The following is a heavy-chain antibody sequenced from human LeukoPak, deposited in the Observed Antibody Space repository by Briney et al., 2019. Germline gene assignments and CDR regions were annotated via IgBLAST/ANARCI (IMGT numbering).Heavy chain of an antibody. CDR1: GFTFSNAW. J-gene: IGHJ5*02. V-gene: IGHV3-15*01. CDR3: TTSYSGNSWYDWFGP. D-gene: IGHD6-13*01. Sequence: GGSLRLPCAASGFTFSNAWMSWVRQAPGKGLEWVGRIKSKTDGGTTDYAAPVKGRFTISRDDSKDTSYLQMNSLKTEDTALYFCTTSYSGNSWYDWFGPWGQGTLVTVSS. CDR2: IKSKTDGGTT.